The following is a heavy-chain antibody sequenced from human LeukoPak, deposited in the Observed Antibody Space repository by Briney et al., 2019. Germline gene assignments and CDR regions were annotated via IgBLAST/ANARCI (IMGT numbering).Heavy chain of an antibody. V-gene: IGHV1-69*04. J-gene: IGHJ4*02. CDR1: GGTFSSYA. CDR3: TRGGEYCSGGSCYSRLVY. CDR2: IIPIFGIA. D-gene: IGHD2-15*01. Sequence: SVKVSCKASGGTFSSYAISWVRQAPGQGLEWMGRIIPIFGIANYAQKFQGRVTITADKSTSTAYMELSSLRSEDTAVYYCTRGGEYCSGGSCYSRLVYWGQGTLVTVSS.